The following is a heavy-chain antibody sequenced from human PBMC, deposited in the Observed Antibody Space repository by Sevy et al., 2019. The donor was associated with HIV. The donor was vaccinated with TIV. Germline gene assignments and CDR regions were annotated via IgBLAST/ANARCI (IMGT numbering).Heavy chain of an antibody. J-gene: IGHJ4*02. CDR3: ATTKDYYDSRGYPFDY. Sequence: ASVKVSCKVSGYTLTELSMHWVRQAPGKGLEWMGSFDPEDGETIYAKNFQGRVTMTEDRSTDTAYMELSSLRSEDTAVYYCATTKDYYDSRGYPFDYWGQGTLVTVSS. CDR2: FDPEDGET. CDR1: GYTLTELS. D-gene: IGHD3-22*01. V-gene: IGHV1-24*01.